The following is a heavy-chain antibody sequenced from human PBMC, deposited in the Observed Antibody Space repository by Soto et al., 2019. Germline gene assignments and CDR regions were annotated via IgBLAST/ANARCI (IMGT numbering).Heavy chain of an antibody. CDR1: GGSISSYY. Sequence: QVQLQESGPGLVKPSETLSLTCTVSGGSISSYYWSWIRQPPGKGLEWIGYIYYSGSTNYNPSLKSRVTISVDTSKNQFSLKLSSVTAADTAVYYCARVWYSSGWYTLGVFDYWGQGTLVTVSS. J-gene: IGHJ4*02. V-gene: IGHV4-59*01. CDR3: ARVWYSSGWYTLGVFDY. D-gene: IGHD6-19*01. CDR2: IYYSGST.